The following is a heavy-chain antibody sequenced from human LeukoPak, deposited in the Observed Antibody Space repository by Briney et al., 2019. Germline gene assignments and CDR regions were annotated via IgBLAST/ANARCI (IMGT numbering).Heavy chain of an antibody. CDR1: GFTFSSYS. Sequence: PGGSLRLSCAASGFTFSSYSMNWVRQAPGKGLGWVSYISTGSSTIYYADSVKGRFTISRDNAKKSLYLQMNSLRDEDTAVYYCARDLRQYNAEYFHHWGQGTLVAVSS. CDR2: ISTGSSTI. J-gene: IGHJ1*01. V-gene: IGHV3-48*02. D-gene: IGHD1-1*01. CDR3: ARDLRQYNAEYFHH.